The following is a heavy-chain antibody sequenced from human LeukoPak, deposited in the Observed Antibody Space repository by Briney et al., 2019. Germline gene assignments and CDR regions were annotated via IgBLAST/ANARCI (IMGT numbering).Heavy chain of an antibody. CDR1: GFTVTNAW. CDR3: ARGPPQILVVVITSLRYFDL. Sequence: PGGSLRLSCKVSGFTVTNAWMNWVRQPPGKGLEWIGEIKHSGTTNSTPSPKSRVTISADTSKNQSSLKLSSVTAADTAVYYSARGPPQILVVVITSLRYFDLWGRGTLVTASS. V-gene: IGHV4-34*01. CDR2: IKHSGTT. D-gene: IGHD3-22*01. J-gene: IGHJ2*01.